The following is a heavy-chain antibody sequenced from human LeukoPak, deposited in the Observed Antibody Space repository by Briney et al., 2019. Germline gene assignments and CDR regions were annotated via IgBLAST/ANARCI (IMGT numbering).Heavy chain of an antibody. CDR3: ARAKAYFFDY. J-gene: IGHJ4*02. CDR1: GFTFSNYA. V-gene: IGHV3-64*02. Sequence: GGSLRLSCAASGFTFSNYAMHWVRQAPGKGLQYVSDISSNGGSTYYADSVKGRFTISRDNSNNTLYLQMGRLRAEDMAVYYCARAKAYFFDYWGQGTLVTVSS. CDR2: ISSNGGST.